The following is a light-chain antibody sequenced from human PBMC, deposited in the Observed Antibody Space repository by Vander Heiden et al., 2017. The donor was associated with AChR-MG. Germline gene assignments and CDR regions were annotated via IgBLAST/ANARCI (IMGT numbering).Light chain of an antibody. J-gene: IGKJ1*01. CDR1: QGISTH. Sequence: IQLTQSPSSLSASVGDRVSITCRASQGISTHLAWYQQKRGKAPKLLIYGASTLQSGVPSRFSGSGSGTDFTLTISRLQPDDFAVYYCQQLYGYPRKVGQGTKVEIK. V-gene: IGKV1-9*01. CDR2: GAS. CDR3: QQLYGYPRK.